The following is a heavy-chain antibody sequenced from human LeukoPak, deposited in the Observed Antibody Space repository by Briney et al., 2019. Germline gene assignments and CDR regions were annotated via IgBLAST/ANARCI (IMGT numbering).Heavy chain of an antibody. Sequence: GGSLRLSCAASGFTFSASAMHWVRQASGKGLEWVGRIRNKANDYAKLYAASVKGRFTISRDDSTNMAYLQMNSLNTEDTAMYYCTRHGNGDDTSGYTDYWGQGTLVTVSS. V-gene: IGHV3-73*01. CDR2: IRNKANDYAK. CDR1: GFTFSASA. CDR3: TRHGNGDDTSGYTDY. D-gene: IGHD3-22*01. J-gene: IGHJ4*02.